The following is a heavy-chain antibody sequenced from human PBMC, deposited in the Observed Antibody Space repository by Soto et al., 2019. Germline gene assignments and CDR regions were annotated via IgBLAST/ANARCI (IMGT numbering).Heavy chain of an antibody. CDR1: GGTFSSYA. Sequence: ASVKVSCKASGGTFSSYAISWVRQAPGQGLEWMGGIIPIFGTANYAQKFQGRVTITADESTSTAYMELSSLRSEDTAVYYCARDSRFNYYDSSGGAWFDPWGQGTLVTVSS. J-gene: IGHJ5*02. D-gene: IGHD3-22*01. CDR3: ARDSRFNYYDSSGGAWFDP. V-gene: IGHV1-69*13. CDR2: IIPIFGTA.